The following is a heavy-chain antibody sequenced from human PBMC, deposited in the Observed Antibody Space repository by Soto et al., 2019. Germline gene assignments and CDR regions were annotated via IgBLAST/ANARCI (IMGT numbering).Heavy chain of an antibody. D-gene: IGHD2-21*02. Sequence: KESGPTLVKPTQTLTLTCTFSGFSLSTRGVGVGWIRQPPGKALEWLAVIYWDDDNRYSPSLRSRLTFTKDTSKNQVVLTMTNTDPEDTATYYCAHKATAKLTARVFDYWGQGLLVTVSS. CDR3: AHKATAKLTARVFDY. J-gene: IGHJ4*02. V-gene: IGHV2-5*02. CDR1: GFSLSTRGVG. CDR2: IYWDDDN.